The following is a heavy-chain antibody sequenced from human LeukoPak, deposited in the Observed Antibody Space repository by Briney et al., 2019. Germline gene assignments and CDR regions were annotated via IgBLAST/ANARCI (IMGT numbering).Heavy chain of an antibody. CDR3: ARGITMIAVVIHDWYFDL. CDR1: GGSTSSSSYY. Sequence: PSETLSLTCTVSGGSTSSSSYYWGWIRQPPGKGLEWIVSIYYSRSTSYNPSLKSRVTISVDTSKNQFSLKLSSVTAADTAVYYCARGITMIAVVIHDWYFDLWGRGTLVTVSS. V-gene: IGHV4-39*01. CDR2: IYYSRST. J-gene: IGHJ2*01. D-gene: IGHD3-22*01.